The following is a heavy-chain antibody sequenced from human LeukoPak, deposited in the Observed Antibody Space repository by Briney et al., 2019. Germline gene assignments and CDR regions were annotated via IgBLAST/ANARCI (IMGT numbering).Heavy chain of an antibody. J-gene: IGHJ4*02. CDR3: AGYGFYPY. CDR1: GFTVSTYD. Sequence: GGSLRLSCAASGFTVSTYDMHWVRQAPGEGPEWIAYFGISGTIYYADSVRGRFTISRDSAKNSLHLEMNSLRVDDTAIYYCAGYGFYPYWGQGTPVTVSS. V-gene: IGHV3-48*01. CDR2: FGISGTI. D-gene: IGHD5-18*01.